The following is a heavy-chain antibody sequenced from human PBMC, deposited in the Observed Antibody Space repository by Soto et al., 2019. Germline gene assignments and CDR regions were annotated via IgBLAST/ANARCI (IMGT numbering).Heavy chain of an antibody. D-gene: IGHD1-7*01. CDR1: GGSITSFTYSHC. CDR3: ARLPLTGNYGRGYVDT. V-gene: IGHV4-39*01. J-gene: IGHJ5*02. Sequence: SETLSLTCTVSGGSITSFTYSHCWGWIRQSPGKGLEWIGSIYDSGAAHYNPSLMSRVTMSVDTSKNQFSLKVDSATAADTAVYYCARLPLTGNYGRGYVDTWGQGTLVTVSS. CDR2: IYDSGAA.